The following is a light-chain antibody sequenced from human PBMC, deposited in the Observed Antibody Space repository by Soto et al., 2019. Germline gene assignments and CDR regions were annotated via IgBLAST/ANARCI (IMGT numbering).Light chain of an antibody. J-gene: IGKJ2*01. V-gene: IGKV1-12*02. CDR1: QGIGSW. CDR3: QQANSFPYT. CDR2: AAS. Sequence: DIQMTQSPSSVSASAGDRVTITCRASQGIGSWLAWYQHEPVKAPKLLIYAASSLESGVPSRFSGSVSGKDFTLTISSLQLEVFSAYYCQQANSFPYTVGQGPKLEIK.